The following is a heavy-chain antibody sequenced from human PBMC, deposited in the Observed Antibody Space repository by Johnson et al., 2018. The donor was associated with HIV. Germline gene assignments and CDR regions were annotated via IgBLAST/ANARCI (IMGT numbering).Heavy chain of an antibody. CDR2: IYSGGTT. CDR1: GLTVSSNY. CDR3: AKSTKRKLGIGNDAFDI. V-gene: IGHV3-53*01. Sequence: VQLVESGGGLIQPGGSLRLSCTASGLTVSSNYMSWVRQAPGKGLEWVSVIYSGGTTYHADSVQGRFTISRDNAKNSLYLQMNSLRAEDTALYYCAKSTKRKLGIGNDAFDIGGQGTMVTVSS. D-gene: IGHD7-27*01. J-gene: IGHJ3*02.